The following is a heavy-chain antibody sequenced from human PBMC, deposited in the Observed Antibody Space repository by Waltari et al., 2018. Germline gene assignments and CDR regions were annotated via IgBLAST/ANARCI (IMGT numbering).Heavy chain of an antibody. Sequence: QVQLVESGGGVVQPGRSLRLSCAASGFPFSSYAMHWVRQAPGKGLEWVAVISYDGSNKYYADSVKGRFTISRDNSKNTLYLQMNSLRAEDTAVYYCAREGGIAAFFDYWGQGTLVTVSS. CDR1: GFPFSSYA. D-gene: IGHD6-13*01. J-gene: IGHJ4*02. CDR2: ISYDGSNK. V-gene: IGHV3-30-3*01. CDR3: AREGGIAAFFDY.